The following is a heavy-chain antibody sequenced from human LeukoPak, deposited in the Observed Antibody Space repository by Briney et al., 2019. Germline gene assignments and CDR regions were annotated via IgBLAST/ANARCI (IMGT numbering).Heavy chain of an antibody. J-gene: IGHJ4*02. CDR3: ARHFDHPTAYFDS. CDR2: IYSGGMT. D-gene: IGHD1-14*01. V-gene: IGHV4-39*01. CDR1: GGFISSGDDY. Sequence: SETLSLTCTVTGGFISSGDDYWSWLRRPPGKGLEWIASIYSGGMTFYSPSLKSRLTISADTSRNHFSLRLSSVTAAHTALYFCARHFDHPTAYFDSWGQGSLVTVSS.